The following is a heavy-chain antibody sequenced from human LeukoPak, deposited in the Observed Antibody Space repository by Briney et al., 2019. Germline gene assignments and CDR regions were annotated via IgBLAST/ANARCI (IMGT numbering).Heavy chain of an antibody. CDR2: IYYSGST. J-gene: IGHJ6*02. CDR1: GGSISSYY. Sequence: SETLSLTCSVSGGSISSYYRSWIRQPPGKGLEYIGYIYYSGSTNYTPSLKSRVTISVDTSKDQFSLNLTSVTAADTAVYYCARLKCISTTCPSRYVMDVWGQGTTVTVSS. D-gene: IGHD2-2*01. V-gene: IGHV4-59*01. CDR3: ARLKCISTTCPSRYVMDV.